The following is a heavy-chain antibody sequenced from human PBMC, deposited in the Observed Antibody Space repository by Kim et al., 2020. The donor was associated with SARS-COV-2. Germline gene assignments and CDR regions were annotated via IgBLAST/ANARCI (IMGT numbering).Heavy chain of an antibody. V-gene: IGHV4-30-4*01. CDR1: GGSISSGDYY. D-gene: IGHD2-21*02. CDR2: IYYTGSS. Sequence: SETLSLTCTVSGGSISSGDYYWSWIRQPPGKGLEWIGYIYYTGSSHYNPSLNSRVTISIDTSKNQFSLKVSSVTAADTAVYYCARGPPIGGGDCYSHWGQGTLVTVYS. J-gene: IGHJ4*02. CDR3: ARGPPIGGGDCYSH.